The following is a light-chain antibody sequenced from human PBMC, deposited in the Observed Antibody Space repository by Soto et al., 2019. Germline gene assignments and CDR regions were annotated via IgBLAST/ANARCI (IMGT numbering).Light chain of an antibody. CDR2: DNN. V-gene: IGLV1-51*01. CDR3: GTWDNSLSAGV. Sequence: QSVLTQPPSVSAAPGQRVTISCSGSSSNIGKNYVSWYRQLPGTAPKLLILDNNKRPSGIPDRFSGSKSGTSATPGITGLQTGDEADYYCGTWDNSLSAGVFGGGTQLTVL. J-gene: IGLJ2*01. CDR1: SSNIGKNY.